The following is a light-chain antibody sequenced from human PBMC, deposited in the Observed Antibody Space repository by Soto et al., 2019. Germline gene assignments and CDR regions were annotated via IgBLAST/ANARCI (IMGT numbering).Light chain of an antibody. V-gene: IGKV2-28*01. CDR2: VAS. CDR1: QSLLHTDGYNY. CDR3: MQSLQTPRT. Sequence: DIVMTQSPLSLPVTPGEPASISCRSSQSLLHTDGYNYLDWFLQKPGQSPQLLIYVASNRASGVTDRFSGSGSGTDFTLKNSRVEAEDVGVYYCMQSLQTPRTFGQGTKVEI. J-gene: IGKJ1*01.